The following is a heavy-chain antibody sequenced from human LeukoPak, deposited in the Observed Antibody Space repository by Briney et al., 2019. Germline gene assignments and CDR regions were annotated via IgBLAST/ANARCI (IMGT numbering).Heavy chain of an antibody. V-gene: IGHV1-18*01. CDR1: GYTFTSYG. J-gene: IGHJ4*02. D-gene: IGHD1-26*01. Sequence: GASVKVSCKASGYTFTSYGSSWVRQAPGQGREWMGWINAYNGNTNYAQKLQGRVTMTTDTSTSTAYMELRSLRSDDTAVYYCARGPVMKLGALFDYWGQGTLVTVSS. CDR3: ARGPVMKLGALFDY. CDR2: INAYNGNT.